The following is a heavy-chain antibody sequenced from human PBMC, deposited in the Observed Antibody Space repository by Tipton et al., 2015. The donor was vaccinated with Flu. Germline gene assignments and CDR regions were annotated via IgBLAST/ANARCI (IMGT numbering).Heavy chain of an antibody. J-gene: IGHJ6*02. D-gene: IGHD5-18*01. CDR3: ARGHTAMVGSLYYYGMDV. V-gene: IGHV4-34*01. CDR1: GGSFSGYY. Sequence: TLSLTCAVYGGSFSGYYWSWIRQPPGKGLEWIGEINHSGSTNYNPSLKSRVTKSVDTSKNQLSLKLSSVTAADTAVYYCARGHTAMVGSLYYYGMDVWGQGTTVTVSS. CDR2: INHSGST.